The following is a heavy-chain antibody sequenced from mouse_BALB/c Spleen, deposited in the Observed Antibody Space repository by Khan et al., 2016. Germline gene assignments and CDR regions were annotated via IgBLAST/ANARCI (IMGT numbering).Heavy chain of an antibody. V-gene: IGHV2-5*01. CDR2: IWRGGTT. J-gene: IGHJ4*01. Sequence: QVQLQQSGPGLVQPSQSLSIICTVSGFSLTSYGVHWVRQSPGKGLEWLGVIWRGGTTDYNAAFMSRLSITRDNSKSQVFFKMNSLQTDDTAIYFCAKEECNYVMDYWGQGSSVTVSS. D-gene: IGHD2-1*01. CDR3: AKEECNYVMDY. CDR1: GFSLTSYG.